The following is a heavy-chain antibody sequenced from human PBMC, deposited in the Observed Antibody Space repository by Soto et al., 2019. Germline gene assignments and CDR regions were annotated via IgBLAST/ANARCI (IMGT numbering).Heavy chain of an antibody. Sequence: QVQLQESGPGLVKPSQTLSLTCSVSGXSXXXXXXXXXWIRQPPXXXXEWIGYIYYSGSTYYSPSLKSRVTXXXXXXXXXXXXXXXXXXXXXXXXXXXXXXXXXXXXXXFDPWGQGTLVTVSS. V-gene: IGHV4-30-4*01. J-gene: IGHJ5*02. CDR2: IYYSGST. CDR1: GXSXXXXXXX. CDR3: XXXXXXXXXXXFDP.